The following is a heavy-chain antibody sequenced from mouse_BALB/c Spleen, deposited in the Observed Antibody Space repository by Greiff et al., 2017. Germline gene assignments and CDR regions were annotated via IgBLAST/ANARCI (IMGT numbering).Heavy chain of an antibody. V-gene: IGHV1S22*01. J-gene: IGHJ2*01. CDR3: TRGYDGYSAPFDY. CDR1: GYTFTSYW. Sequence: LQQPGSELVRPGASVKLSCKASGYTFTSYWMHWVKQRPGQGLEWIGNIYPGSGSTNYDEKFKSKATLTVDTSSSTAYMQLSSLTSEDSAVYYCTRGYDGYSAPFDYWGHGTTLTVSS. CDR2: IYPGSGST. D-gene: IGHD2-3*01.